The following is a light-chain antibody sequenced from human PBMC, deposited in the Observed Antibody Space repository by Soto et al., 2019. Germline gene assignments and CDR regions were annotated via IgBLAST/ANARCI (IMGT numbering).Light chain of an antibody. Sequence: AIRMTQSPSSFSASTGDRVTITCRASQGLSSYLAWYQQKPGKAPKLPIYAASTLQSGVPSRFSGSGSGTDFTLTISCLQSEDFATYYCQQYYSYPITFGQGTRLEMK. CDR3: QQYYSYPIT. V-gene: IGKV1-8*01. J-gene: IGKJ5*01. CDR2: AAS. CDR1: QGLSSY.